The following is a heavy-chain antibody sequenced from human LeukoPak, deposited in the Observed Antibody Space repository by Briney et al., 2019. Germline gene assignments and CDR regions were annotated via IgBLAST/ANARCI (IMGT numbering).Heavy chain of an antibody. V-gene: IGHV1-2*02. D-gene: IGHD2-15*01. CDR3: ARDRNFGSEFTNAFDI. CDR1: GGTFSSYA. J-gene: IGHJ3*02. CDR2: INPNSGDT. Sequence: GASVKVSCKASGGTFSSYAISWVRQAPGQGLEWMGWINPNSGDTNYPQKFQGRVTMTRDTSIGTAYMELSRLGCDDTAVYYCARDRNFGSEFTNAFDIWGQGTIVTVSS.